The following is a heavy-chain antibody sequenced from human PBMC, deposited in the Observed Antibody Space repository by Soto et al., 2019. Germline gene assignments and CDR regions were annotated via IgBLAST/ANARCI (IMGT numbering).Heavy chain of an antibody. V-gene: IGHV3-23*01. D-gene: IGHD4-17*01. Sequence: EVQLLESGGGLVQPGGSLRLSCAASGFTFSNYAMSWVRQAPGKGLEWVSVISAAGGTTYSADSVKGRFTISRDSSKNTLFLQMNSLRAEDTAGYYCAIGGLLSFDNWGQGTQVTVSS. J-gene: IGHJ4*02. CDR2: ISAAGGTT. CDR1: GFTFSNYA. CDR3: AIGGLLSFDN.